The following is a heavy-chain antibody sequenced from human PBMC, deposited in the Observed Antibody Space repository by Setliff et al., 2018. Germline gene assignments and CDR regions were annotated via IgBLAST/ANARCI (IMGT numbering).Heavy chain of an antibody. V-gene: IGHV4-61*02. CDR2: IYIRGGT. Sequence: LSLTCTVSGGSITDENSWWAWIRQPAGKRPEWLGLIYIRGGTDYNPSLKSRVAISLDTSRNQFSLNLTSVTAADTAVYYCAVDHVTNIAESGYGYTRIDPWGQGIPVTVSS. J-gene: IGHJ5*02. CDR1: GGSITDENSW. CDR3: AVDHVTNIAESGYGYTRIDP. D-gene: IGHD6-19*01.